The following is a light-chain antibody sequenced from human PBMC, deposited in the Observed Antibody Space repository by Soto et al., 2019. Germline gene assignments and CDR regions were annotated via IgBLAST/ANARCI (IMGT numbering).Light chain of an antibody. CDR1: SSDVGSHPL. V-gene: IGLV2-23*01. CDR3: CAFTSAGTWV. CDR2: EDT. Sequence: QSVLTQPASVSGSPGQSITISCAGTSSDVGSHPLVSWYQQHPGKAPKLMMSEDTKRPSGVSNRFSGSKSGNMASLTISGLQAEDEADYYCCAFTSAGTWVFGGGTKVTVL. J-gene: IGLJ3*02.